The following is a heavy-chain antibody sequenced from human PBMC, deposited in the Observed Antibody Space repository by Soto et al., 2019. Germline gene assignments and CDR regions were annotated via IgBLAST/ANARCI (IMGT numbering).Heavy chain of an antibody. D-gene: IGHD2-8*02. Sequence: SQTLSLTCGVSGGSISSYYWSWIRQPPGTGLEWIGEINHSGSTNYNPSLKSRVTISVDTSKNQFSLKLTSVTAADTAVYYCARDKITGLFDYWGQGTLVTVSS. V-gene: IGHV4-34*01. CDR3: ARDKITGLFDY. CDR2: INHSGST. CDR1: GGSISSYY. J-gene: IGHJ4*02.